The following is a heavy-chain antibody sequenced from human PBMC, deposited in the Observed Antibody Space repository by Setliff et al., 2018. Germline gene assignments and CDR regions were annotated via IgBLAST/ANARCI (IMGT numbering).Heavy chain of an antibody. CDR2: ITSSGTTT. Sequence: GGSLRLSCAASGFTFSDYYMSWIRQAPGKGLEWVSYITSSGTTTFYTDSVKGRFAISRDNARNSLYLQMNSLNTEDTAVYYCTTDVPHTMGGALYIWGQGTVVTVSS. D-gene: IGHD3-10*01. J-gene: IGHJ3*02. V-gene: IGHV3-11*01. CDR1: GFTFSDYY. CDR3: TTDVPHTMGGALYI.